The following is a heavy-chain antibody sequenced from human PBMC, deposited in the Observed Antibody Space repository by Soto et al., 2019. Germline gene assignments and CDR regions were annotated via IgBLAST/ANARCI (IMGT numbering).Heavy chain of an antibody. Sequence: EVHLVESGGGLVQPGGSLRVSCAASGFPFSNYWMDWVRQTPGKGLVWVARIYSDGSSTRYADSVKGRFTISRDNAKNTLFLQMNSLRVEDTAVYYCAREWRHWVEETYYYYMDVWGKGTPVTVPS. CDR1: GFPFSNYW. CDR3: AREWRHWVEETYYYYMDV. D-gene: IGHD3-16*01. J-gene: IGHJ6*03. V-gene: IGHV3-74*01. CDR2: IYSDGSST.